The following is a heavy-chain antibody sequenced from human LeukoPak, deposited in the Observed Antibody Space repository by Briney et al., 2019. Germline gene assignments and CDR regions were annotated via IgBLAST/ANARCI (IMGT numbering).Heavy chain of an antibody. Sequence: GGSLILSCAASGFTFRSYVFSWLRQPPGKGLEWVSAVAASGDGTYYADSVKGRFTISRDNSKNTLYLQMNSLGAEDTAVYYCARAHVLRPFDSWGQGTLVTVSS. CDR1: GFTFRSYV. CDR2: VAASGDGT. CDR3: ARAHVLRPFDS. V-gene: IGHV3-23*01. D-gene: IGHD3-16*01. J-gene: IGHJ4*02.